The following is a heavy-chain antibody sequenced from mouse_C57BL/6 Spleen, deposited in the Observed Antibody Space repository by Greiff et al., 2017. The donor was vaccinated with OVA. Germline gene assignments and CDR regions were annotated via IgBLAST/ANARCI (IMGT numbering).Heavy chain of an antibody. CDR1: GFTFSSYA. CDR2: ISSGGDYI. V-gene: IGHV5-9-1*02. CDR3: TRGDYDRDRYAMDY. D-gene: IGHD2-4*01. J-gene: IGHJ4*01. Sequence: EVKLMESGEGLVKPGGSLKLSCAASGFTFSSYAMSWVRQTPEKRLEWVAYISSGGDYIYYADTVKGRFTISRDNARNTLYLQMSSLKSEDTAMYYCTRGDYDRDRYAMDYWGQGTSVTVSS.